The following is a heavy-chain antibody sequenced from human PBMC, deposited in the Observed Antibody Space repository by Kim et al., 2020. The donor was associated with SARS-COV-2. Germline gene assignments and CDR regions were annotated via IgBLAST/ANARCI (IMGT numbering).Heavy chain of an antibody. J-gene: IGHJ6*02. V-gene: IGHV3-30*04. CDR1: GFTFSSYS. CDR2: ISLDGNNK. CDR3: ARDSCASCHNYYHGMDV. D-gene: IGHD2-2*02. Sequence: GGSLRLSCAASGFTFSSYSFHWVRQAPGKGLEWVVVISLDGNNKHYADSVWGRFTISRDNSKDTLDLQMNSLRPEDSAVYFCARDSCASCHNYYHGMDVWGQGTTVTVSS.